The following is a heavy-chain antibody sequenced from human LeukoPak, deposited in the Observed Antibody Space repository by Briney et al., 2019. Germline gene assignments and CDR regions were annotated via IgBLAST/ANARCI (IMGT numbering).Heavy chain of an antibody. D-gene: IGHD3-22*01. V-gene: IGHV3-74*01. CDR2: IKTDGSST. CDR3: ASIFYSIDYIFDY. CDR1: GFTFSSYW. Sequence: GGSLRLSCAASGFTFSSYWMHWVRQAPGKGLVWVSHIKTDGSSTNYAESVKGRFTISRDNAKNSLYLQMNSLRAEDTAVYYCASIFYSIDYIFDYWGQGTLVTVSS. J-gene: IGHJ4*02.